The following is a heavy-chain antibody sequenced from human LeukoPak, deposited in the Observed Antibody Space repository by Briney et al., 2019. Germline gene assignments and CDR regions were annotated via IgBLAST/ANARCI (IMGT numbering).Heavy chain of an antibody. V-gene: IGHV1-2*02. D-gene: IGHD3-10*01. J-gene: IGHJ5*02. CDR3: ARIMVRGPRIWFDP. CDR2: INPNSGGT. Sequence: GASVKVSCKASGYTFTGYYMHWVRQAPGQGLEWMGWINPNSGGTNYAQKFQGRVTMTRDTSISTAYMELSGLRSDDTAVYYCARIMVRGPRIWFDPWGQGTLVTVSS. CDR1: GYTFTGYY.